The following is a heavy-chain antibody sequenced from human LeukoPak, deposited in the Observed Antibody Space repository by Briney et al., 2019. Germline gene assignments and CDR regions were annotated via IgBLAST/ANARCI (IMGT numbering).Heavy chain of an antibody. Sequence: GGSLRLSCAVSGFTLSSYWMRWVRQAPGKGLEWVSSISGSGGSTYYADSVKGRFTISRDNSKNTLYLQMNSLRAEDTAVYYCAKDWDYYGSGSYSDYWGQGTLVTVSS. CDR1: GFTLSSYW. CDR2: ISGSGGST. CDR3: AKDWDYYGSGSYSDY. D-gene: IGHD3-10*01. J-gene: IGHJ4*02. V-gene: IGHV3-23*01.